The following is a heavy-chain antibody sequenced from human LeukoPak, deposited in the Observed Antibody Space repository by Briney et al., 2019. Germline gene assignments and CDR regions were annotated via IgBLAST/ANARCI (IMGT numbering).Heavy chain of an antibody. CDR2: INWNGGST. D-gene: IGHD1-1*01. CDR1: GFTFDDYG. CDR3: ARGFYEGTYDY. V-gene: IGHV3-20*04. Sequence: GGSLRLSCAASGFTFDDYGMSWVSQAPGKGLEWVSGINWNGGSTGYADSVKGRFTISRDNAKNSLYLQMNSLRAEDTALYYCARGFYEGTYDYWGQGTLVTVSS. J-gene: IGHJ4*02.